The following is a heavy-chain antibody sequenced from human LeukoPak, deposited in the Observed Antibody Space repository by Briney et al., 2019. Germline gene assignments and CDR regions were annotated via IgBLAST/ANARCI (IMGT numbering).Heavy chain of an antibody. D-gene: IGHD4-17*01. CDR3: ARETPRDYGDPFDY. V-gene: IGHV3-48*04. J-gene: IGHJ4*02. CDR2: ISSSGSTI. Sequence: GGSLRLSCAASGFTFSTYSMNWVRQAPGKGPEWVSSISSSGSTIYYADSVKGRFTISRDNAKNSLYLQMNSLRAEDTAVYYCARETPRDYGDPFDYWGQGTLVTVSS. CDR1: GFTFSTYS.